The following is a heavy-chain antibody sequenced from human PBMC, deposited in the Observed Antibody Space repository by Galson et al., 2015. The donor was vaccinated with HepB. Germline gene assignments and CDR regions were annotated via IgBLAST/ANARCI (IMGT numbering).Heavy chain of an antibody. Sequence: SLRLSCAASGFTFSSYGMHWVRQAPGKGLEWVAVISYDGSNKYYADSVKGRFTISRDNSKNTLYLQMNSLRAEDTAVYYCAKDLGSGWYFDAFDIWGQGTMVTVSS. CDR1: GFTFSSYG. D-gene: IGHD6-19*01. CDR3: AKDLGSGWYFDAFDI. V-gene: IGHV3-30*18. J-gene: IGHJ3*02. CDR2: ISYDGSNK.